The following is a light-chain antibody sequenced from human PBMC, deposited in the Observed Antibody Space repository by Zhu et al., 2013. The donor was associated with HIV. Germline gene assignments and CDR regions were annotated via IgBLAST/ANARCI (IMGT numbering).Light chain of an antibody. Sequence: EIVLTQSPGTLSLSPGERATLSCRASQSVSDTYLAWYQQKPGQAPRLIIYDASNRATGIPARFSGSGSGTDFTLTISSLEPEDFAVYYCQQRSNWPSITFGQGTRLEI. CDR1: QSVSDTY. CDR2: DAS. J-gene: IGKJ5*01. CDR3: QQRSNWPSIT. V-gene: IGKV3D-20*02.